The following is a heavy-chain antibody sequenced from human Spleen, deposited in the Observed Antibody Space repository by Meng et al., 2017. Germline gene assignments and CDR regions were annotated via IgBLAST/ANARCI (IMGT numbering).Heavy chain of an antibody. CDR3: ARTLGPSYSTSWYDS. Sequence: GESLKISCAASGFTFSSYWMHWVRQAPGKGLVWVSRINSDGSSTSYADSVKGRFTISRDNAKNTLYLQMNSLRAEDTAVYYCARTLGPSYSTSWYDSWGQGTLVTVSS. D-gene: IGHD6-13*01. J-gene: IGHJ5*01. CDR2: INSDGSST. CDR1: GFTFSSYW. V-gene: IGHV3-74*01.